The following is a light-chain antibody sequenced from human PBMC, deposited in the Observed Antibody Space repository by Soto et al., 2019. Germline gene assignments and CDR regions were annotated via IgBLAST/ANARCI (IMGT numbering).Light chain of an antibody. Sequence: EIVLTQSPGTVSLSPGERATLSCRASQSVSSSYLAWYQQRPGQAPRLLIYGESSRATGITDRFSGSGSGTDFTLTISRLEPEDFAVYYCQQYGSSLYTFGQGTKLEIK. J-gene: IGKJ2*01. CDR1: QSVSSSY. CDR3: QQYGSSLYT. V-gene: IGKV3-20*01. CDR2: GES.